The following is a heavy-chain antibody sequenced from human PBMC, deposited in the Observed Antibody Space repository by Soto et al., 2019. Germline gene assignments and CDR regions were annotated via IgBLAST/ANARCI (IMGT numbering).Heavy chain of an antibody. J-gene: IGHJ6*03. D-gene: IGHD4-17*01. V-gene: IGHV1-69*08. Sequence: QVQLVQSGAEVKKPGSSVKVSCKASGGTFSSYTIGWVRQAPGQGVEWMGRIIPILDTGYYAQKFQGRVTITADKSTSIASMELSSLRSEDTAVYYCARDLYGDYVSGHFYYMDVWGKGTAVTVSS. CDR1: GGTFSSYT. CDR3: ARDLYGDYVSGHFYYMDV. CDR2: IIPILDTG.